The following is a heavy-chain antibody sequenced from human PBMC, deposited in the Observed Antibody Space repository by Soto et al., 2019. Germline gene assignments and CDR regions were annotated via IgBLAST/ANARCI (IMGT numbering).Heavy chain of an antibody. CDR1: GYSFTSYW. CDR2: IYPGDSDT. D-gene: IGHD4-17*01. V-gene: IGHV5-51*01. J-gene: IGHJ3*02. Sequence: GESLKISCKGSGYSFTSYWIGWVRQMPGKGLEWMGIIYPGDSDTRYSPSFQGQVTISADKSISTAYLQWSSLKASDTAMYYCARLYREYGDFYDAFDIWGQGTMVTVSS. CDR3: ARLYREYGDFYDAFDI.